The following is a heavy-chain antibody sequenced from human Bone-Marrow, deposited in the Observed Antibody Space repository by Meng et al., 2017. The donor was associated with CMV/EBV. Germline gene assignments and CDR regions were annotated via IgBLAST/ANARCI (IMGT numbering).Heavy chain of an antibody. V-gene: IGHV3-66*01. J-gene: IGHJ4*02. Sequence: GESLKISCAASGFTVSSNYMSWVRQAPGKGLEWVSVIYSGGSTYYADSVKGRFTISRDNSKNTLYLQMNSLRAEDTAVYYCARDNEGDGYNYVFRAMDYWGQGTLVTVSS. CDR2: IYSGGST. CDR3: ARDNEGDGYNYVFRAMDY. CDR1: GFTVSSNY. D-gene: IGHD5-24*01.